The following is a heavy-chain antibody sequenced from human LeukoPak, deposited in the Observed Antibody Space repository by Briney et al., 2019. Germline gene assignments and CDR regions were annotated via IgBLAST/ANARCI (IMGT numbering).Heavy chain of an antibody. CDR2: IYYSGST. CDR3: ASSSGWYYYFDY. J-gene: IGHJ4*02. D-gene: IGHD6-19*01. Sequence: PSETLSLTCTVSGGSISSYYWSWIRQPPGKGLEWIGYIYYSGSTNYNPPLKSRVTISVDTSKNQFSLKLSSVTAADTAVYYCASSSGWYYYFDYWGQGTLVTVSS. CDR1: GGSISSYY. V-gene: IGHV4-59*01.